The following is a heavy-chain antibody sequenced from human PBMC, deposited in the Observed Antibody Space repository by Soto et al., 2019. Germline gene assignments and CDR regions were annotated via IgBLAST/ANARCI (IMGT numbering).Heavy chain of an antibody. J-gene: IGHJ6*02. CDR2: IIPIFGTA. CDR3: ARFKYGSSWFKDPHRDYYYYGMDV. Sequence: GAPVKVACKASGGTLSGYVSGSRRQAPGQGLECMGGIIPIFGTANYAQKFQGRVTITADKSTSTAYMELSSLRSEDTAVYYCARFKYGSSWFKDPHRDYYYYGMDVWGQGTTVTVSS. V-gene: IGHV1-69*06. CDR1: GGTLSGYV. D-gene: IGHD6-13*01.